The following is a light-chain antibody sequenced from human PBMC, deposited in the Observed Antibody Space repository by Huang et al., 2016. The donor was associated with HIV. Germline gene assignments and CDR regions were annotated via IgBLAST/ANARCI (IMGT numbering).Light chain of an antibody. V-gene: IGKV1-39*01. CDR2: AAS. CDR1: QTINTY. J-gene: IGKJ1*01. CDR3: QQTYSTHRT. Sequence: DIQKTQSPSSLSASVGDRVTITCRASQTINTYLNWYQQKPGKAPKLLIYAASSLHSGVPSRFSGSGSGTDFTLTISGLQREDFATYFCQQTYSTHRTFGQGTRVEIK.